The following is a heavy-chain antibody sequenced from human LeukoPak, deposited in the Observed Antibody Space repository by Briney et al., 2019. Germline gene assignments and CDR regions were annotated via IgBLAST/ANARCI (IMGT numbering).Heavy chain of an antibody. J-gene: IGHJ4*02. V-gene: IGHV4-59*01. CDR2: IYYSGST. Sequence: PSETLSLTCTVSGGSISSYYWSWIRQPPGKGLEWIGYIYYSGSTNYNPSLKSRVTISVDTFKNQFSLKLSSVTAADTAVYYCARGKYSGYDLPQLFDYWGQGTLVTVSS. D-gene: IGHD5-12*01. CDR1: GGSISSYY. CDR3: ARGKYSGYDLPQLFDY.